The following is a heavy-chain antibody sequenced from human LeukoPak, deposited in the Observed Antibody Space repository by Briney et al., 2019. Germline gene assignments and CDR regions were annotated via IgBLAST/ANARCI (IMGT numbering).Heavy chain of an antibody. D-gene: IGHD6-13*01. J-gene: IGHJ4*02. V-gene: IGHV4-59*12. Sequence: SETLSLTCTASGGSISSYYWSWIRQSPGKGLEYIGYIYYSGSTNYNPSLKSRVTISIDTSKNQFSLKLSSVTAADTAVYYCARDIASYFDYWGQGTLVTVSS. CDR2: IYYSGST. CDR1: GGSISSYY. CDR3: ARDIASYFDY.